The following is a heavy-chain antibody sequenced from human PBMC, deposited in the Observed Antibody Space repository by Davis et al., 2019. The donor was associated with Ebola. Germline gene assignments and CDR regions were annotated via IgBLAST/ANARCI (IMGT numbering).Heavy chain of an antibody. Sequence: GESLKISCQTSGYAFNTYWIGWVRQMPGKGLEWMGIIYPGDSNTRYSPSFQGQVTISADTSISTAYLQWSSLKASDTAMYYCARGRPYFDILTGYYFDYWGQGTLVTVSS. D-gene: IGHD3-9*01. CDR1: GYAFNTYW. J-gene: IGHJ4*02. V-gene: IGHV5-51*01. CDR3: ARGRPYFDILTGYYFDY. CDR2: IYPGDSNT.